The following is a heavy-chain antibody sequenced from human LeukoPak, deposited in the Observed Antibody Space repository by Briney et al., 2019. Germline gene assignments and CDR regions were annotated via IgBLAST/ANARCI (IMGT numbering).Heavy chain of an antibody. J-gene: IGHJ4*02. D-gene: IGHD6-6*01. CDR1: GGSISSYY. V-gene: IGHV4-59*01. CDR2: ISYSGST. CDR3: ARYKYSSPPVGFDY. Sequence: SETLSLTCTVSGGSISSYYWSWIRQPPGKGLECIGSISYSGSTNYNPSLKSRVTISVDTSKNQFSLKLSSVTAADTAVYYCARYKYSSPPVGFDYWGQGTLVTVSS.